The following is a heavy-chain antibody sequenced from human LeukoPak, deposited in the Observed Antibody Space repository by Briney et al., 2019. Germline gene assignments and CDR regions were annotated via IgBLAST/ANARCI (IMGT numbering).Heavy chain of an antibody. D-gene: IGHD2-15*01. V-gene: IGHV3-21*01. CDR3: ARVGADCSGGSCYSDY. Sequence: SSSIIYIYYADSVKGRFTISRDNAKNSLYLQMNSLRAEDTAVYYCARVGADCSGGSCYSDYWGQGTLVTVSS. J-gene: IGHJ4*02. CDR2: SSSIIYI.